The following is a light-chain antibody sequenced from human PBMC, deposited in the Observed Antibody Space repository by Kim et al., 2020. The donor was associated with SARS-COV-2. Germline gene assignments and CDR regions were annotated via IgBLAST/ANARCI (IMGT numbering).Light chain of an antibody. CDR3: LQRSNWPWT. J-gene: IGKJ1*01. CDR2: DTS. Sequence: EIVLTQSPATLSLSPGEGATLSCRASQSVSYYLAWYQQKPGQAPRLLIYDTSERATGIPARFSGSGSGTDFTLTISSLETEDFAVYYCLQRSNWPWTFGQGTKVDIK. CDR1: QSVSYY. V-gene: IGKV3-11*01.